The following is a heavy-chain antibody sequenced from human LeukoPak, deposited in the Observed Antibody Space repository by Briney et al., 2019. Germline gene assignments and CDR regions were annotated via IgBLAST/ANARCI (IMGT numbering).Heavy chain of an antibody. Sequence: ETLSLTCTVSGGSISSGGYYWSWIRQHPGKGLEWVSVMYTGGGRYYGDSVKGRFTISRDNSKNTVFLQMNSLRVEDTALYYCTRGQSYCGADCYSDWGQGTLVTVSS. J-gene: IGHJ4*02. D-gene: IGHD2-21*02. V-gene: IGHV3-66*01. CDR3: TRGQSYCGADCYSD. CDR1: GGSISSGGYY. CDR2: MYTGGGR.